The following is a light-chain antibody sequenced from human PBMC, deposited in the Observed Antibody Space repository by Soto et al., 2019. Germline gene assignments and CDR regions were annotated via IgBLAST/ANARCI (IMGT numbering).Light chain of an antibody. CDR1: SSDVGASNY. J-gene: IGLJ2*01. V-gene: IGLV2-14*01. Sequence: QSALTQPASVSGSPGQSITISCTGSSSDVGASNYVSWYQQHPSKAPKLLIFDVNNRPSGVSDRSSGSKSDNTASLTISGLQAEDEADYYCSSYTSGSTLVVFGGGTKLTVL. CDR2: DVN. CDR3: SSYTSGSTLVV.